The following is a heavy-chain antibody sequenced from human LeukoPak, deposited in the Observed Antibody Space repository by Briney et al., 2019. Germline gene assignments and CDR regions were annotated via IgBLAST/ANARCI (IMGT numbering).Heavy chain of an antibody. Sequence: GGSLRLSCAASGFTFSSYAMTWVRQAPGKGLKWVSAISGSGGATYYADSVRGRFTISRDNSKNTLHLQMNSLRADDTAVYYCAKMIADGYSFAYWGQGTLVTVSS. J-gene: IGHJ4*02. V-gene: IGHV3-23*01. CDR1: GFTFSSYA. CDR2: ISGSGGAT. D-gene: IGHD5-24*01. CDR3: AKMIADGYSFAY.